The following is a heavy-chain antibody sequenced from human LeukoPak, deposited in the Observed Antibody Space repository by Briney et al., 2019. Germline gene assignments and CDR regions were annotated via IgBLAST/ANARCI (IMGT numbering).Heavy chain of an antibody. CDR1: GFTFSSYW. V-gene: IGHV3-7*03. Sequence: GGSLRLSCAASGFTFSSYWMTWVRQAPGKGLEWVANIKEDGSEKYYVDSVRGRFTISRDNSKNTLYLQMNSLRAEDTAVYYCAKHWAVAGNFDYWGQGTLVTVSS. D-gene: IGHD6-19*01. CDR2: IKEDGSEK. J-gene: IGHJ4*02. CDR3: AKHWAVAGNFDY.